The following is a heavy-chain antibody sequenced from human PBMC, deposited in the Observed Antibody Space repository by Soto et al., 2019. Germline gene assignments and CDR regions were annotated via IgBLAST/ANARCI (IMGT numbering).Heavy chain of an antibody. Sequence: ASVKVSCKASGYTFTSYGISWVRQAPGQGLEWMGWISAYNGNTNYAQKLQGRVTMTTDTSTSTAYMELRSLRSDDTAVYYCARLEGSITIFGVVTQNPFSMDVWGQGTTVTVSS. CDR1: GYTFTSYG. V-gene: IGHV1-18*01. J-gene: IGHJ6*02. CDR2: ISAYNGNT. CDR3: ARLEGSITIFGVVTQNPFSMDV. D-gene: IGHD3-3*01.